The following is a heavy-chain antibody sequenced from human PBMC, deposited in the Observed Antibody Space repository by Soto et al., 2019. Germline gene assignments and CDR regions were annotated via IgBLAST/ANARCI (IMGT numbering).Heavy chain of an antibody. V-gene: IGHV1-58*01. CDR2: IVAGSGNT. D-gene: IGHD3-9*01. CDR1: GFTFTSSA. CDR3: AAANYDILTGYYSQEYYFDY. J-gene: IGHJ4*02. Sequence: SVKVSCKASGFTFTSSAVQWVRQARGQRLEWIGWIVAGSGNTNYAQKFQERVTITRDMSTSTAYMELSSLRSEDTAVYYCAAANYDILTGYYSQEYYFDYWGQGTLVTVSS.